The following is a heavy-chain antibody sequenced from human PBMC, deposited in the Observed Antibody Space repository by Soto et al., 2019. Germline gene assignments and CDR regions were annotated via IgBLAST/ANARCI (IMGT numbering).Heavy chain of an antibody. J-gene: IGHJ4*02. V-gene: IGHV4-4*02. Sequence: QVQLQESGPGLVKPSGTLSLTCAVSGGSISSSNWWSWVRQPPGKGLEWIGEIYHSGSTNYNPSLQSRVPISVDKSKYQLSLKLRPVTAAHTAGYYRARAAMGGSSWPFDYWGQGTPVTVSS. D-gene: IGHD6-13*01. CDR3: ARAAMGGSSWPFDY. CDR1: GGSISSSNW. CDR2: IYHSGST.